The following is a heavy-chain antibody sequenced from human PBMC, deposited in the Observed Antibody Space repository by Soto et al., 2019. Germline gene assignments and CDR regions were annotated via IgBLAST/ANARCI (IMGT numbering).Heavy chain of an antibody. V-gene: IGHV1-18*01. CDR3: ARDWYPRFDP. D-gene: IGHD6-13*01. CDR2: INPSSGET. CDR1: GYTFSSYG. J-gene: IGHJ5*02. Sequence: QIQLVQSGGEVRTPGASVKVSCKASGYTFSSYGITWMRQAPGQGLEWLGWINPSSGETNYAQKFQGRVTVTTDTSTTTGYMELRNLTFDDTAVYYCARDWYPRFDPWGQGTLVTVSS.